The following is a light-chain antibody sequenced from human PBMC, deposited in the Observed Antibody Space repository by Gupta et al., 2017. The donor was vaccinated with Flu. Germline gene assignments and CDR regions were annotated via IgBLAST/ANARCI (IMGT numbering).Light chain of an antibody. CDR2: RAS. V-gene: IGKV1-39*01. J-gene: IGKJ2*01. CDR1: QSISSY. CDR3: LQSHSTPYT. Sequence: DIQMTHFPSSLSASVGDRVTITCRASQSISSYLNWYQQQPGKAPKLLIYRASTLQSGVPSRFSGSGSGTXFTLTIXRLRPEDFAPYYCLQSHSTPYTFGXGTRLELK.